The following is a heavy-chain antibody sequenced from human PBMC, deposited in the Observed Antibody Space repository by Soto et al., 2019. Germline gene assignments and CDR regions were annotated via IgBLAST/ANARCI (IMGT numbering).Heavy chain of an antibody. D-gene: IGHD3-3*01. Sequence: ASETLSLTCTVSGGSISSYYWSCIRQPAGKGLEWIGLIYTSGSTNYNPSLKSRVTMSVDTSKNQFSLKLSSVTAADTAVYYCARDQYYDFCSGYPHDYGMEVWGQGTTVTVSS. J-gene: IGHJ6*02. V-gene: IGHV4-4*07. CDR2: IYTSGST. CDR3: ARDQYYDFCSGYPHDYGMEV. CDR1: GGSISSYY.